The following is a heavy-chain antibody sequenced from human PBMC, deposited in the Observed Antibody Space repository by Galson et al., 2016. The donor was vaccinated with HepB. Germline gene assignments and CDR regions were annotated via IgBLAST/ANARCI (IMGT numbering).Heavy chain of an antibody. J-gene: IGHJ4*02. CDR3: ARGGGDYVYFFEY. D-gene: IGHD4-17*01. CDR2: VYYSGST. Sequence: SETLSLTCTVSGGSISPYYWSWIRQPPGKGLEWIGYVYYSGSTNYNPSLKSRVIISVDTSKNQFSLKLSSVTAADTALYYCARGGGDYVYFFEYWGQGTLVTVSS. V-gene: IGHV4-59*01. CDR1: GGSISPYY.